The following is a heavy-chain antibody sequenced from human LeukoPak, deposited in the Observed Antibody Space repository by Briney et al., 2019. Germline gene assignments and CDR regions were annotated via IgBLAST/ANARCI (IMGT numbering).Heavy chain of an antibody. J-gene: IGHJ6*03. D-gene: IGHD5-18*01. CDR3: ARAPERWYSYGSHTFYYMDV. V-gene: IGHV4-61*05. CDR1: GDSISSSNYY. CDR2: VSYSGST. Sequence: PSETLSLTCTVSGDSISSSNYYWAWIRQPPGKGLEWIGSVSYSGSTNYNPSLKSRVTISVDTSKNQFSLELSSVTAADTTVYYCARAPERWYSYGSHTFYYMDVWGKGATVTVSS.